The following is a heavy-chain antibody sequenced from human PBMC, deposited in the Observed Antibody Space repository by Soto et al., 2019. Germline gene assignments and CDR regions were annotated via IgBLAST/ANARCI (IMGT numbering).Heavy chain of an antibody. J-gene: IGHJ5*01. D-gene: IGHD3-16*01. CDR2: ISAYNGYT. CDR1: DYTFTNYY. V-gene: IGHV1-18*01. Sequence: ASVKVSCKASDYTFTNYYISWVRQAPGQGLEWMGWISAYNGYTNYAQKLRGRVTMTTDTSTNTAYMELRRLRSDDTAVFYCADFMNSALDPWGEGTPVTVSS. CDR3: ADFMNSALDP.